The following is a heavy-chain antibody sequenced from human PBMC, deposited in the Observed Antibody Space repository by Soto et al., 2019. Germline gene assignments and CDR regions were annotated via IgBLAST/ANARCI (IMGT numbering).Heavy chain of an antibody. CDR1: GFTFSSYG. CDR3: ARDLGGRLDY. J-gene: IGHJ4*02. V-gene: IGHV3-30*03. Sequence: QVQLVESGGGVVQPGRSLRLSCAASGFTFSSYGMHWVRQAPGKGLEWVAVISYDGSNKYYADSVKGRFTISRDNSKNTLYLQMNSLRAEDTAVYYCARDLGGRLDYWGQGTLVTVSS. D-gene: IGHD3-16*01. CDR2: ISYDGSNK.